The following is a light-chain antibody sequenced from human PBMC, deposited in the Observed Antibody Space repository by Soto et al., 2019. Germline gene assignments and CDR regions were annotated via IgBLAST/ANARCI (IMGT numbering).Light chain of an antibody. CDR3: QQRSNGLT. CDR2: DAS. V-gene: IGKV3-11*01. J-gene: IGKJ4*01. Sequence: EIVLTQSPATLSLSPGERATLSCRASQSVSNDIAWYQQKPGQAPRLLIYDASSRATGIPARFSGSGSGTDFTLTISSLEPEDFAVYYCQQRSNGLTFGGGTKVEIK. CDR1: QSVSND.